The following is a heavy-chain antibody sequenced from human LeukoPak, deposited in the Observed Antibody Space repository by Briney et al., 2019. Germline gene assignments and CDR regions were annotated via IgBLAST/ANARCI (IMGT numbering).Heavy chain of an antibody. D-gene: IGHD3-22*01. Sequence: PGGSLKLSCAASGFTFTGYYMHWVRQAPGQGLEWMGWINPNSGGTNYAQKFQGRVTMTRDTSISTAYMELSRLRSDDTAVYYCARTSRVSAGLLDFDYWGQGTLVTVSS. CDR3: ARTSRVSAGLLDFDY. J-gene: IGHJ4*02. CDR1: GFTFTGYY. CDR2: INPNSGGT. V-gene: IGHV1-2*02.